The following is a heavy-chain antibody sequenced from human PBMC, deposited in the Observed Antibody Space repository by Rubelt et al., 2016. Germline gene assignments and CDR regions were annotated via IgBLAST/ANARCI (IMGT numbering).Heavy chain of an antibody. CDR2: IYSGGST. D-gene: IGHD5-18*01. CDR3: AGDTAMGPAGY. J-gene: IGHJ4*02. V-gene: IGHV3-66*01. CDR1: GFTVSSNY. Sequence: EVQLVESGGGLVQPGGSLRLSCAASGFTVSSNYMSWVRQAPGKGLEWVSVIYSGGSTDYADSVKGRFTISRDNSKNTLYLQMNSLRSEGTGVYYCAGDTAMGPAGYWGQGTLVTVSS.